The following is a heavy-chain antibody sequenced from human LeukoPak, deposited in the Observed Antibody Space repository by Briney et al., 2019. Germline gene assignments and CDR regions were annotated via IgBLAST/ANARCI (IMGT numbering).Heavy chain of an antibody. Sequence: GGSLRLSCAASGFTFSSYWMSWVRQAPGKGLEWVANIKQDGSEKYYVDSVKGRFTISRDNAKNSLYLQMNSLRAEDTAVYYCATLWFGEPWDYWGQGTLVTVSS. CDR1: GFTFSSYW. CDR3: ATLWFGEPWDY. D-gene: IGHD3-10*01. V-gene: IGHV3-7*01. J-gene: IGHJ4*02. CDR2: IKQDGSEK.